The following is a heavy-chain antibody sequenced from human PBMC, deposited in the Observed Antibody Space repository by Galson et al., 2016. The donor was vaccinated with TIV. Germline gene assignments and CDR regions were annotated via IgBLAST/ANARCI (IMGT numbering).Heavy chain of an antibody. CDR2: ISGGGGST. J-gene: IGHJ4*02. CDR1: GFTFSSHA. Sequence: SLRLSCAASGFTFSSHAITWVRQAPGKGLEWISAISGGGGSTYHTDSVKGRFTISRDNSKNTVFLQMNSLRAEDTAVYYCAKIDSSGYNYGGRFVYWGQGTLVTVSS. CDR3: AKIDSSGYNYGGRFVY. V-gene: IGHV3-23*01. D-gene: IGHD3-22*01.